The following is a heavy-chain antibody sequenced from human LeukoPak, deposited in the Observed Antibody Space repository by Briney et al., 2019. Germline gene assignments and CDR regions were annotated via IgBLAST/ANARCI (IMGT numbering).Heavy chain of an antibody. J-gene: IGHJ4*02. V-gene: IGHV4-59*01. Sequence: PSETLSLTCTVSGGSISSYYWSWIRQPPGKGLEWIGYIYYSGSTNYNPSLKSRVTISVDTTKNQFSLKLSSVAAADTAVYYCARDPTEFPLDYWGQGTLVTVSS. D-gene: IGHD1-26*01. CDR2: IYYSGST. CDR1: GGSISSYY. CDR3: ARDPTEFPLDY.